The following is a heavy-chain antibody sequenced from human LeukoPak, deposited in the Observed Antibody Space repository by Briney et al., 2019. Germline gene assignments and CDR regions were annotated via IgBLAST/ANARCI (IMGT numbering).Heavy chain of an antibody. CDR3: VRDRGWQQFDY. CDR1: GFTFSHTW. Sequence: GGSLRLSCAASGFTFSHTWMTWVRQAPGKGLERVANINEDGSETYYVGSVRGRFTISRDNAKNSMYLQMNSLRAEDTAVYFCVRDRGWQQFDYWGQGTLVTVSS. D-gene: IGHD5-24*01. J-gene: IGHJ4*02. CDR2: INEDGSET. V-gene: IGHV3-7*01.